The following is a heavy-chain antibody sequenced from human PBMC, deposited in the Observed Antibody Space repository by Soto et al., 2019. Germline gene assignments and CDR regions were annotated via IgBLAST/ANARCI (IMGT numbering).Heavy chain of an antibody. V-gene: IGHV3-23*01. D-gene: IGHD3-10*01. CDR2: ISGSGEDT. CDR3: VREPISMVRANNWFDP. J-gene: IGHJ5*02. Sequence: EVQLLESGGDLVHPGGSLRLACAASAATFSNSAMSWVRQAPGKGLGWVSSISGSGEDTYFADSVKGRFSISRDNAKKTLYLEMQRLTPQDTATYFCVREPISMVRANNWFDPWGQGTLVIVSS. CDR1: AATFSNSA.